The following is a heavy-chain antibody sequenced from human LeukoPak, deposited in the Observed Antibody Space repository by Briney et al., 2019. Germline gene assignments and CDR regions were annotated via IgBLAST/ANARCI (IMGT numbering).Heavy chain of an antibody. CDR1: GFTFSSYW. V-gene: IGHV3-7*01. CDR2: IKQEGSEK. CDR3: ARASYSNYVRY. Sequence: PGGSLRLSCAAAGFTFSSYWMSWVRQAPGKGLEWVANIKQEGSEKYYVDSVKGRFTISRDNAKNSLYLQMNSLRAEDTAVYYCARASYSNYVRYWGQGTLVTVSS. J-gene: IGHJ4*02. D-gene: IGHD4-11*01.